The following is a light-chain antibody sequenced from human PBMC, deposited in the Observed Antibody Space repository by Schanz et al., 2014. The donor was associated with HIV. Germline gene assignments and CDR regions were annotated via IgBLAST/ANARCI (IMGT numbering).Light chain of an antibody. CDR2: ANS. J-gene: IGKJ2*01. CDR1: QSVGGNQ. Sequence: EIVLTQSPGTLSLSPGERATLSCRASQSVGGNQMAWYQHRRGQAPRLLFYANSFRATGVPDRFSVTGSGTDFTLTISRLEPEDFAVYYCQQYGSSPPYTFGQGTKLEIK. V-gene: IGKV3-20*01. CDR3: QQYGSSPPYT.